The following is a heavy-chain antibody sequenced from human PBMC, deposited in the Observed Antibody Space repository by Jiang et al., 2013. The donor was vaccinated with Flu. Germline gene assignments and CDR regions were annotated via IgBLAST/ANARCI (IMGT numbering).Heavy chain of an antibody. Sequence: FTSYGISWVRQAPGQGLEWMGWISAYNGNTNYAQKLQGRVTMTTDTSTSTAYVELRSLRSDDTAVYYCARSVYPGGYDWGGTFDYWGQGTLVTVSS. J-gene: IGHJ4*02. CDR1: FTSYG. CDR3: ARSVYPGGYDWGGTFDY. CDR2: ISAYNGNT. V-gene: IGHV1-18*01. D-gene: IGHD5-12*01.